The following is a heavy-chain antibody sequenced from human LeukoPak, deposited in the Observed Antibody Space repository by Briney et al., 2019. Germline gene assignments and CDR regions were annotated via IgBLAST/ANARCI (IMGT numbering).Heavy chain of an antibody. V-gene: IGHV3-30*02. Sequence: GSLRLSCAASGFTFSSYSMNWVRQAPGKGLEWVAFIRYDGSNKYYADSVKGRFTISRDNSKNTLYLQMNSLRAEDTAVYYCAKDSDSSGSWTYYFDYWGQGTLVTVSS. CDR3: AKDSDSSGSWTYYFDY. D-gene: IGHD3-22*01. CDR1: GFTFSSYS. CDR2: IRYDGSNK. J-gene: IGHJ4*02.